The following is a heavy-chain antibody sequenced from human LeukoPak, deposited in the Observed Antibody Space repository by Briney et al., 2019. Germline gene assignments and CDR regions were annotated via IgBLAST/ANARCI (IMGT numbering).Heavy chain of an antibody. Sequence: SSETLSLTCTVSGGSISSSSYYWGWIRQSPGKGLEWIGSIYSSGSTYYNPSLKSRVTISADTSKNQFSLRLTSVTAADTAVYYCARHGVYSSSSYFDYLGQGTLVTVSS. CDR3: ARHGVYSSSSYFDY. V-gene: IGHV4-39*01. CDR2: IYSSGST. D-gene: IGHD6-6*01. J-gene: IGHJ4*02. CDR1: GGSISSSSYY.